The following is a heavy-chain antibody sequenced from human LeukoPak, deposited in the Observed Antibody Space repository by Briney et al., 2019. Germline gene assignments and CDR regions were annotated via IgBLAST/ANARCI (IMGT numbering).Heavy chain of an antibody. CDR1: GFTVSSNY. V-gene: IGHV3-21*01. D-gene: IGHD3-3*01. CDR3: ASYENYYYYYMDV. Sequence: PGGSLRLSCAASGFTVSSNYMSWVRQAPGKGLEWVSSISSSSSYIYYADSVKGRFTISRDNAKNSLYLQMNSLRAEDTAVYYCASYENYYYYYMDVWGKGTTVTISS. J-gene: IGHJ6*03. CDR2: ISSSSSYI.